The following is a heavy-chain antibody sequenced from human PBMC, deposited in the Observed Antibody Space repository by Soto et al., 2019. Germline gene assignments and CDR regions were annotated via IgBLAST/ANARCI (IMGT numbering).Heavy chain of an antibody. D-gene: IGHD5-12*01. J-gene: IGHJ6*02. CDR3: ARSGPGVATNDYDYYRMDV. V-gene: IGHV1-69*12. Sequence: QVQQVQSGAEVKKHGSSVKVSCKASGGTFSIYAISWVRQAPGQGLEWMGAIIPIFGTAIYAQKLQRRVRITADETTSTAYMDLSSLRAEDTAVYYCARSGPGVATNDYDYYRMDVWGQGTAVTVS. CDR1: GGTFSIYA. CDR2: IIPIFGTA.